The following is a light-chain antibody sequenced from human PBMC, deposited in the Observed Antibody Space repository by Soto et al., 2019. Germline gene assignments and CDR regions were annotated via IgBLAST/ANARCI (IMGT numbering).Light chain of an antibody. CDR1: QSISSC. J-gene: IGKJ3*01. V-gene: IGKV1-5*01. CDR3: QHYSSYSPT. Sequence: DMHVTQSPSTLSASVGDTVTITCRASQSISSCLAWYQQKSGKAPKLLIHDDSTLQSGVPSRFSGSGSGTDFTLTISGLQPDDFATYYCQHYSSYSPTFGPGTTVAIK. CDR2: DDS.